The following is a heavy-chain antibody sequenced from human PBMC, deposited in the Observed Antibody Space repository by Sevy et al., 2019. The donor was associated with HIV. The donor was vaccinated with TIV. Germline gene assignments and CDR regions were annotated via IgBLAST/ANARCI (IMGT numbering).Heavy chain of an antibody. D-gene: IGHD3-9*01. J-gene: IGHJ4*02. CDR2: IRGKANTYAT. CDR3: TGGYDRFDF. V-gene: IGHV3-73*01. CDR1: GFTFSASA. Sequence: GGSLRLSCAASGFTFSASAMFWVRQASGKGLEWIGRIRGKANTYATALAAAVKGRFTISRDDSKNTAYLQMNSLKAEDTAVYYCTGGYDRFDFWGQGTQVTVSS.